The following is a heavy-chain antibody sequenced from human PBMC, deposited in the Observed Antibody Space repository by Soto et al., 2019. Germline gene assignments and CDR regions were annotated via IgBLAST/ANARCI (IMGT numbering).Heavy chain of an antibody. V-gene: IGHV1-3*01. CDR2: VNAGNDNT. J-gene: IGHJ4*02. D-gene: IGHD5-18*01. Sequence: ASVNVSCKASGYTFTSYVMHWVRQAPGQRLEWMGWVNAGNDNTKYSQKFQGRVTIIRDTSASTAYMELSSLRSEDTAVYYCARGRGYSYSGYFDYWGQGTPVTVSS. CDR1: GYTFTSYV. CDR3: ARGRGYSYSGYFDY.